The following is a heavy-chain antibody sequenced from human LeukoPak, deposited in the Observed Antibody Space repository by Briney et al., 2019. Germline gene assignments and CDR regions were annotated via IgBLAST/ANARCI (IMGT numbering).Heavy chain of an antibody. J-gene: IGHJ4*02. V-gene: IGHV4-4*07. CDR2: IYTSGNT. CDR1: GGSISSYY. D-gene: IGHD6-13*01. CDR3: ARGIGAVGILYYFDY. Sequence: PSETLSLTCTVSGGSISSYYWSRIRQPAGKGLEWIGHIYTSGNTNYNPSLKSRVSMSLDRSKNQFSLKVSSVTAADTAVYYCARGIGAVGILYYFDYWGQGTLVSVSS.